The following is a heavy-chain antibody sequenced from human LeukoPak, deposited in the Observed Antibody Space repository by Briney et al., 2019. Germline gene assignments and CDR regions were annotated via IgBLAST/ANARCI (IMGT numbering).Heavy chain of an antibody. D-gene: IGHD3-10*01. J-gene: IGHJ6*04. Sequence: SVKVSCKASGGTFSSYAISWVRQAPGQGLEWMGGIIPIFGTANYAQKFQGRVTITADESTSTAYMELGSLRSEDTAVYYCARVTMVRGAKGYYYGMDVWGKGTTVTVSS. V-gene: IGHV1-69*13. CDR3: ARVTMVRGAKGYYYGMDV. CDR1: GGTFSSYA. CDR2: IIPIFGTA.